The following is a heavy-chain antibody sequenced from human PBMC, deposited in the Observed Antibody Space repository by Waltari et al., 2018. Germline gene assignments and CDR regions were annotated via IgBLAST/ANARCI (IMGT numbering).Heavy chain of an antibody. Sequence: EVQLVESGGDLVQPGGSLRLSCAVPAFPFNTNWMAWVRQTPGKGLGWLDSMNPEGNDRRYGASVRGRFTISRDNAKNLLYLEMNNLQVEDTAVYYCAKDEMDGWYEFWGQGTLVTVSS. CDR2: MNPEGNDR. D-gene: IGHD2-2*03. J-gene: IGHJ5*01. V-gene: IGHV3-7*01. CDR3: AKDEMDGWYEF. CDR1: AFPFNTNW.